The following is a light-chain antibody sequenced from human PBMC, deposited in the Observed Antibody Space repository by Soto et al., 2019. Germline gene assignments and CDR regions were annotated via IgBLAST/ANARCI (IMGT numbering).Light chain of an antibody. CDR3: QQYNSYPIT. V-gene: IGKV1-5*01. J-gene: IGKJ5*01. CDR2: DXS. Sequence: DIQLTQSPSSLSPSVGDRVTIAXRASHSITTWLAWYQQKAGXAPKXXXYDXSSWDSGVPSRFSGSGSGTEFTLTISSLQPDDFANYYCQQYNSYPITFGQGTRLEIK. CDR1: HSITTW.